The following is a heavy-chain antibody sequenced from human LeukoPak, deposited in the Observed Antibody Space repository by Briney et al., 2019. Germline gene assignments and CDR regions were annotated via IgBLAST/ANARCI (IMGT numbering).Heavy chain of an antibody. CDR1: GGSISSGGYY. D-gene: IGHD3-10*01. Sequence: PSQTLSLTCTVSGGSISSGGYYWSWIRQHPGKGLEWIGYIYYSGSTYYNPSLKSRVTISVDTSKNQFSLKLSSVTAADTAVYYCARDVPYYYGSGSYGSYYYYMDVWGKGTTVTVSS. CDR2: IYYSGST. CDR3: ARDVPYYYGSGSYGSYYYYMDV. V-gene: IGHV4-31*03. J-gene: IGHJ6*03.